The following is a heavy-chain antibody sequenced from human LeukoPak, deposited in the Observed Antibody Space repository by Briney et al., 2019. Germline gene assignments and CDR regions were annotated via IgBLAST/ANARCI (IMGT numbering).Heavy chain of an antibody. V-gene: IGHV3-48*01. Sequence: GGSLRLSCTASGFTFSDFYMNWVRQAPGKGLEWVSYISSSSSTIYYADSVKGRFTISRDRAKNSLYLQMNSLRVEDMAVYYCARDRGAVAGHYFDYWGQGTLVTVSS. CDR1: GFTFSDFY. J-gene: IGHJ4*02. D-gene: IGHD6-13*01. CDR2: ISSSSSTI. CDR3: ARDRGAVAGHYFDY.